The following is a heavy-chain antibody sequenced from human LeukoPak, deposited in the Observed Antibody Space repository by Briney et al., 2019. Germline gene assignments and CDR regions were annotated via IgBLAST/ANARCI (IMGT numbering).Heavy chain of an antibody. V-gene: IGHV4-38-2*02. Sequence: SETLSLTCTVSGYSISSGYYWGWIRQPPGKGLEGFGSIYHSGSTYYNPSLKRRVTISVDTSKNQFSLKLSSVTAADTAVYYCARVDYGDPLDAFDIWGQGTMVTVSS. CDR1: GYSISSGYY. D-gene: IGHD4-17*01. CDR3: ARVDYGDPLDAFDI. J-gene: IGHJ3*02. CDR2: IYHSGST.